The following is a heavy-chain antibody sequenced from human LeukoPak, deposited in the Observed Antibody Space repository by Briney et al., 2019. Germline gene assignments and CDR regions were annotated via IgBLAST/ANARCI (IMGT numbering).Heavy chain of an antibody. D-gene: IGHD3-22*01. CDR2: IYYSGST. Sequence: SETLSLTCTVSGGSISSGDYYWSWIRQPPGKGLEWIGYIYYSGSTYYNPSLKSRVTISVDTSKNQFSLKLSSVTAADTAVYYCAAAPYYDSSGFGMDVWGQGTMVTVSS. CDR3: AAAPYYDSSGFGMDV. V-gene: IGHV4-30-4*01. J-gene: IGHJ6*02. CDR1: GGSISSGDYY.